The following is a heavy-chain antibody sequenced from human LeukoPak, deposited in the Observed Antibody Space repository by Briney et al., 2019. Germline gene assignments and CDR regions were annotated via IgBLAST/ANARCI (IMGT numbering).Heavy chain of an antibody. Sequence: SVKVSCKASGGTFSSYAISWVRQAPGQGPEWMGGIIPIFGTANYAQKFQGRVTITTDESTSTAYMELSSLRSEDTAVYYCARGAPDCSGGSCYRRDYYYYMDVWGKGTTVTVSS. CDR3: ARGAPDCSGGSCYRRDYYYYMDV. D-gene: IGHD2-15*01. J-gene: IGHJ6*03. CDR1: GGTFSSYA. CDR2: IIPIFGTA. V-gene: IGHV1-69*05.